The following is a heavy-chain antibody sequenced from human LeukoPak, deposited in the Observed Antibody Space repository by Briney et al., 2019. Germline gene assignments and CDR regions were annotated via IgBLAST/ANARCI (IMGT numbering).Heavy chain of an antibody. CDR1: GFTFNSYA. J-gene: IGHJ4*02. CDR2: VGGSGSDT. CDR3: AKRAPPGTAVGVPYYFDH. Sequence: PGGSLRLSCAASGFTFNSYAMSWFRQAPGTGLEWVSTVGGSGSDTFYADSVKGRFTISRDNSNNAVYLQMNSLRAEDTALYYCAKRAPPGTAVGVPYYFDHWGLGTLVTVSS. D-gene: IGHD6-19*01. V-gene: IGHV3-23*01.